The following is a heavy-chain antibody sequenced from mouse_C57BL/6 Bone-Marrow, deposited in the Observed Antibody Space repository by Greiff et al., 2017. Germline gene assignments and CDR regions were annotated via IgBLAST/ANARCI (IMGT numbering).Heavy chain of an antibody. CDR2: IYPGNSDT. J-gene: IGHJ4*01. D-gene: IGHD2-1*01. CDR3: TTHYGNFYAMDY. Sequence: VQLQQSGTVLARPGASVKMSCKTSGYTFTSYWMHWVKQRPGQGLEWIGAIYPGNSDTSYNQKFKGKAKLTAVTSASTAYMELSSLTNEDAAVYYCTTHYGNFYAMDYWGQGTSVTVSS. CDR1: GYTFTSYW. V-gene: IGHV1-5*01.